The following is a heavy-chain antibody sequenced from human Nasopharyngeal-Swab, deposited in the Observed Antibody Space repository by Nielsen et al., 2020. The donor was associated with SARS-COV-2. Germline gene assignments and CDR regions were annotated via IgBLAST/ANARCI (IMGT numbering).Heavy chain of an antibody. Sequence: SLTLSCAPSAFTLSTYSMIWVRHAPAKGLEWVSLIISSVSYIYYADSVKGRLTISRDHAKNALYLQMSSLRAEDTAVYYCARLPSAWGRRDFEYWGQGTLVTVSS. CDR2: IISSVSYI. CDR3: ARLPSAWGRRDFEY. J-gene: IGHJ4*02. D-gene: IGHD6-19*01. CDR1: AFTLSTYS. V-gene: IGHV3-21*06.